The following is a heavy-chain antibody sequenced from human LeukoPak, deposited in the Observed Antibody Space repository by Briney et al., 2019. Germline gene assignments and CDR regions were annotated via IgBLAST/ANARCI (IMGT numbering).Heavy chain of an antibody. CDR2: IYYSGST. CDR3: ARDSSWGRIAAAGDDYYYGMDV. CDR1: GGSISSYY. Sequence: PSETLSLTCTVSGGSISSYYWSWIRQPPGKGLEWIGYIYYSGSTNYNPSLKSRVTISVDTSKNQFSLKLSSVTAADTAVYHCARDSSWGRIAAAGDDYYYGMDVWGQGTTVTVSS. V-gene: IGHV4-59*01. D-gene: IGHD6-13*01. J-gene: IGHJ6*02.